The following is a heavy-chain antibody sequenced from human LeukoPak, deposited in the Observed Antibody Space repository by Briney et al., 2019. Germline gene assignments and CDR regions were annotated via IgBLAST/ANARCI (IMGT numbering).Heavy chain of an antibody. CDR2: ISSGSGTI. CDR1: GFTFNTYS. CDR3: ARDGALDYGMDV. D-gene: IGHD3-16*01. Sequence: PGGSLRLSCAASGFTFNTYSMNWVRQAPGKGLEWVSYISSGSGTIYYADSVKGRFTITRDNAKNSLYLQMNSLRAEDTAVYYCARDGALDYGMDVWGQGTTVTVSS. V-gene: IGHV3-48*01. J-gene: IGHJ6*02.